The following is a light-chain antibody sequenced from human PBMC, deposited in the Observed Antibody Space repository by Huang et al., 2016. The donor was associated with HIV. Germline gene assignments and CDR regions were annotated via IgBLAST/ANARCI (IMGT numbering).Light chain of an antibody. J-gene: IGKJ2*01. V-gene: IGKV3-15*01. CDR1: QSISSN. CDR3: QQYDNWPPYT. CDR2: ATS. Sequence: EIVMTQSPATLSVSPGERATLSCRASQSISSNSAWYQQNPGQAPRRLIYATSTRATGIPARFSGSGSETEFTLTITSLQSEDFAVYYCQQYDNWPPYTFGQGTKLEIK.